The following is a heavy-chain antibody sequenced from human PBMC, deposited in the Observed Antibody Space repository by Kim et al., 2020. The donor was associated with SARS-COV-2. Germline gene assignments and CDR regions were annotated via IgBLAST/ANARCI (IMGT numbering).Heavy chain of an antibody. Sequence: GGSLRLSCAASGFTFSSYAMHWVRQAPGKGLEWVAVISYDGSNKYYADSVKGRFTISRDNSKNTLYLQMNSLRAEDTAVYYCARDPHHDIAAKDWGQGT. J-gene: IGHJ1*01. CDR1: GFTFSSYA. V-gene: IGHV3-30-3*01. CDR2: ISYDGSNK. CDR3: ARDPHHDIAAKD. D-gene: IGHD6-13*01.